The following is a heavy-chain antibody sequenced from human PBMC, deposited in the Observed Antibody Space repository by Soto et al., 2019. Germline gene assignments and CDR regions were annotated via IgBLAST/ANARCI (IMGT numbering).Heavy chain of an antibody. CDR1: GFTFSSYA. V-gene: IGHV3-23*01. D-gene: IGHD2-15*01. Sequence: EVQLLESGGGLVQPGGSLRLSCAASGFTFSSYAMSWVRQAPGKGLEWVSAISGSGGSTYYADSVKGRFTISRDNSKNTMYLQMNSLRAEDTAVYYCAKDRGVAHYYYGMDVWGQGTTVTVSS. CDR3: AKDRGVAHYYYGMDV. CDR2: ISGSGGST. J-gene: IGHJ6*02.